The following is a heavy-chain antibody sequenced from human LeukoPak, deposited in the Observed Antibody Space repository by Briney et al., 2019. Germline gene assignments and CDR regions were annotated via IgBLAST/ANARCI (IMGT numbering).Heavy chain of an antibody. J-gene: IGHJ4*02. V-gene: IGHV3-33*01. D-gene: IGHD3-9*01. CDR2: IWSDGSNK. Sequence: WGSLRLSCAASGFIFNYYGMHWVRQAPGKGLEWVAIIWSDGSNKYYADSVKGRFTISRDDSKNTLYLQMNSLRAEDTAVYYCARPYSSNYDILTAYSTGFDYWGQGTLVTVSS. CDR3: ARPYSSNYDILTAYSTGFDY. CDR1: GFIFNYYG.